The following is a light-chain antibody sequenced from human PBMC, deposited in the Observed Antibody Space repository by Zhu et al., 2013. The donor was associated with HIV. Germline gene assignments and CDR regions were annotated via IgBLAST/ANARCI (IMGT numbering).Light chain of an antibody. Sequence: DIVMTQSPDSLAVSLGERATINCKSSLSILYSSNNKNYLAWYQQKPGQPPKLLIYWASTRESGVPDRFSGSGSGTDFTLTISSLQAEDVAVYYCQQYYSPPWTFGQGTKVEIK. V-gene: IGKV4-1*01. CDR1: LSILYSSNNKNY. J-gene: IGKJ1*01. CDR3: QQYYSPPWT. CDR2: WAS.